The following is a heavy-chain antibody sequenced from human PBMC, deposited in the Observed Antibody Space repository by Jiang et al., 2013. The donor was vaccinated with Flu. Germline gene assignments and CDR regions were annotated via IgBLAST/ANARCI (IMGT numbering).Heavy chain of an antibody. D-gene: IGHD5-18*01. Sequence: QSGSELKKPGASVKVSCKASGYTFTSYAMNWVRQAPGQGLEWMGWINTNTGNPTYAQGFTGRFVFSLDTSVSTAYLQISSLKAEDTAVYYCARGLQVQLWLEEPGPAGSYWGQGTLVTVSS. V-gene: IGHV7-4-1*02. CDR3: ARGLQVQLWLEEPGPAGSY. J-gene: IGHJ4*02. CDR2: INTNTGNP. CDR1: GYTFTSYA.